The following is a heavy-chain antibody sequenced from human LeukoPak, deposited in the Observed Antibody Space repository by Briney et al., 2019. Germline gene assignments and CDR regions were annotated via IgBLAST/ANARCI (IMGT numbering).Heavy chain of an antibody. CDR3: ARVRDSGYVDY. CDR1: GYTFTGYY. CDR2: IIPILGIA. J-gene: IGHJ4*02. V-gene: IGHV1-69*04. Sequence: SVKVSCKASGYTFTGYYVHWVRQAPGQGLEWMGRIIPILGIANYAQKFQSRVTITADKSTSTAYMELSSLRSEDTAVYYCARVRDSGYVDYWGQGTLVTVSS. D-gene: IGHD1-26*01.